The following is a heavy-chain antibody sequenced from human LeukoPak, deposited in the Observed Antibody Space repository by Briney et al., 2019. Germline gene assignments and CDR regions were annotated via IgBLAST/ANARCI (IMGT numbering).Heavy chain of an antibody. CDR2: INPSGGST. J-gene: IGHJ3*02. CDR1: GYTXTSYY. D-gene: IGHD2-21*02. CDR3: ARGDIVVVTAIPYAFDI. Sequence: GASVKVSCKASGYTXTSYYMHWVRQAPGQGLEWMGIINPSGGSTSYAQKFQGRVTMTRDTSTSTVYMELSSLRSEDTAVYYCARGDIVVVTAIPYAFDIWGQGTMVTVSS. V-gene: IGHV1-46*01.